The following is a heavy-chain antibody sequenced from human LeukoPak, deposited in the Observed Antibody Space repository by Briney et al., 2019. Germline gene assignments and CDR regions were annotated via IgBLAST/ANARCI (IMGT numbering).Heavy chain of an antibody. CDR1: GGSISSSSYY. CDR3: AEESPDFNDAFDI. CDR2: IYYSGST. Sequence: PSETLSLTCTVSGGSISSSSYYWGWIRQPPGKGLEWIGSIYYSGSTYYNPSLKSRVTISVDTSKNQFSLTLSSVTAADTAVYYCAEESPDFNDAFDIWGQGTMVTVSS. J-gene: IGHJ3*02. D-gene: IGHD3-3*01. V-gene: IGHV4-39*01.